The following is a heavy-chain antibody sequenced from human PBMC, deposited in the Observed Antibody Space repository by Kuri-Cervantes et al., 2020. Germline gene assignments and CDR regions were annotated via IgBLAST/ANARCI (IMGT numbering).Heavy chain of an antibody. D-gene: IGHD3-22*01. Sequence: ASVKVSCKASGYTFTGYYMHWVRQAPGQGLEWMGWINPNSGGTNYAQKFQGWVTMTRDTSISTAYMELSRLRSDDTAVYYCSREGSYYYVSSPVDWGQGTPVTVSS. CDR2: INPNSGGT. J-gene: IGHJ4*02. CDR1: GYTFTGYY. V-gene: IGHV1-2*04. CDR3: SREGSYYYVSSPVD.